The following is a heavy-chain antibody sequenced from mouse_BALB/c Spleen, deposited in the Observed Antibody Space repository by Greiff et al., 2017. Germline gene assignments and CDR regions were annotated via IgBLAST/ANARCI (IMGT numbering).Heavy chain of an antibody. CDR3: TRRGYDVGAMDY. D-gene: IGHD2-14*01. CDR2: IYPSDSYT. Sequence: QVQLQQPGAELVRPGASVKLSCKASGYTFTSYWINWVKQRPGQGLEWIGNIYPSDSYTNYNQKFKDKATLTVDKSSSTAYMQLSSPTSEDSAVYYCTRRGYDVGAMDYWGQGTSVTVSS. V-gene: IGHV1-69*02. CDR1: GYTFTSYW. J-gene: IGHJ4*01.